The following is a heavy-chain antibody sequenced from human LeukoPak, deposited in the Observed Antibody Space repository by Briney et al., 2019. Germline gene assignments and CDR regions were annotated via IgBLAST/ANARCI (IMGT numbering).Heavy chain of an antibody. Sequence: GGSLRLSCAASGFTFSSYAMSWVRQAPGKGLEWVSAISGSGGRTYYADSVKGRFTISRDNPKNSLYLQMNSLRAEDTAVYYCAKDLGYSSGWYNWFDPWGQGTLVTVSS. D-gene: IGHD6-19*01. CDR2: ISGSGGRT. CDR3: AKDLGYSSGWYNWFDP. J-gene: IGHJ5*02. V-gene: IGHV3-23*01. CDR1: GFTFSSYA.